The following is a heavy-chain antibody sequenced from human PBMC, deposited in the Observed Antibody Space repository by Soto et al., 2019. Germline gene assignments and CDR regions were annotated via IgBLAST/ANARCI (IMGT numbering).Heavy chain of an antibody. Sequence: QLQLQESGPGLVKPSQTLSLTCTVSGGSISSGGYYWSWIRQHPGKGLEWIGYIYYSGSTYYNPSLKSRVTISVDTSKNQFSLKLSSVTAADTAVYYCARGVTMVRGPMGAFDYWGQGTLVTVSS. D-gene: IGHD3-10*01. V-gene: IGHV4-31*03. CDR3: ARGVTMVRGPMGAFDY. CDR1: GGSISSGGYY. CDR2: IYYSGST. J-gene: IGHJ4*02.